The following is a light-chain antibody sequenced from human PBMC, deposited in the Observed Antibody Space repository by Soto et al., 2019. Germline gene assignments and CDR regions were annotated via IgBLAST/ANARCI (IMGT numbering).Light chain of an antibody. J-gene: IGLJ1*01. V-gene: IGLV1-47*01. CDR2: RNN. Sequence: QSVLTQPPSASGTPGQGVTISCSGSTSNIGSNYVYWYQQLPGTAPKLLIYRNNQRPSGVPDRFSGSKSGTSASLAISGLRSDDEADYLGATWDDSLNGFYVFGTGTKVTV. CDR1: TSNIGSNY. CDR3: ATWDDSLNGFYV.